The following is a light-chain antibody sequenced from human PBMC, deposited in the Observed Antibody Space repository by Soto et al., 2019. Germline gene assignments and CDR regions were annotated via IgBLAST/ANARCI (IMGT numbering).Light chain of an antibody. CDR2: DAS. J-gene: IGKJ4*01. Sequence: EIVMTQSPATLSLSPGERATLSCRASQYVSTNLAWYQQKPGQAPRLLISDASTRATGIPARFSGSGSGTEFTLIISSLQSEDFAVYYCQQYNDLPLLTFGGGTKVEIK. V-gene: IGKV3-15*01. CDR3: QQYNDLPLLT. CDR1: QYVSTN.